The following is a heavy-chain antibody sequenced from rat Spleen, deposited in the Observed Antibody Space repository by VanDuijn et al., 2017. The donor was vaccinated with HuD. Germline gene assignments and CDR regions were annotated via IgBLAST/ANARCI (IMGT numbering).Heavy chain of an antibody. CDR1: GFSLTSYN. Sequence: QVQLKESGPGLVQPSQTLSLTCTVAGFSLTSYNVHWVRQPPGKGLEWMGVIWNTGGTRYNSALKSRLSISKDTSKSQVFLKMNSLQTEDTATYYCARDVMDAWGQGASVTVSS. J-gene: IGHJ4*01. CDR3: ARDVMDA. CDR2: IWNTGGT. V-gene: IGHV2-41*01.